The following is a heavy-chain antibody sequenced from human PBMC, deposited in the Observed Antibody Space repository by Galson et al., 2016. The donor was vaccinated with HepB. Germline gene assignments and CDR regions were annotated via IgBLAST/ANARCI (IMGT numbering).Heavy chain of an antibody. CDR1: GSSFSNSG. V-gene: IGHV3-23*01. J-gene: IGHJ4*02. D-gene: IGHD3-16*01. CDR2: IPRRGDAT. Sequence: SLRLSCAASGSSFSNSGMSWVRQAPGRGLEWVSGIPRRGDATHSADFVKGRFTISRDNYKNTLYLYMNNLPAGDTAIYYCGKHGGFDYWGQGALVTVSS. CDR3: GKHGGFDY.